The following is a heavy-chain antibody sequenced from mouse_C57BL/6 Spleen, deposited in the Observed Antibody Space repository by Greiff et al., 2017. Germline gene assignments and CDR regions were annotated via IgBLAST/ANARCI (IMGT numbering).Heavy chain of an antibody. V-gene: IGHV1-9*01. CDR3: AGRLRRAY. D-gene: IGHD2-4*01. CDR1: GYTFTGYW. CDR2: ILPGSGST. J-gene: IGHJ3*01. Sequence: VQGVESGAELMKPGASVKLSCKATGYTFTGYWIAWVKQRPGHGLEWIGEILPGSGSTNYNDKFKGKATLTADTSSNTAYMQLSSRTTEDSAIYYCAGRLRRAYWGQGTLVTVSA.